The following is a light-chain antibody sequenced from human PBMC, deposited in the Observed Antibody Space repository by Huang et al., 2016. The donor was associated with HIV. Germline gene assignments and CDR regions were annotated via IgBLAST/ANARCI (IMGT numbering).Light chain of an antibody. Sequence: EIVMTQSPATLSVSPGERATLSCRASQRVGSNLAWYQQTPGQAPRLLIYGASPRASDIPARFSASGSGREFTLTITSLQSEDCAVYYCQQSNSWPWTFGQGTKVEIK. CDR1: QRVGSN. V-gene: IGKV3-15*01. J-gene: IGKJ1*01. CDR3: QQSNSWPWT. CDR2: GAS.